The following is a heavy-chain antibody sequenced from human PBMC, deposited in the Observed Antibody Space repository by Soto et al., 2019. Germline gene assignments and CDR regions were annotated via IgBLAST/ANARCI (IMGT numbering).Heavy chain of an antibody. CDR2: ISPYNGNT. D-gene: IGHD3-16*02. J-gene: IGHJ6*02. CDR3: ARGPVTFGGVIGDYYYYGMDV. V-gene: IGHV1-18*01. Sequence: ASVKVSCKASGYTFTTYGVSWVRQAPGQGLEWMGWISPYNGNTTYAQIFQGRVTMTTDTSTSTVHMELGSLTSEDTAVYYCARGPVTFGGVIGDYYYYGMDVWGQGTTVTVS. CDR1: GYTFTTYG.